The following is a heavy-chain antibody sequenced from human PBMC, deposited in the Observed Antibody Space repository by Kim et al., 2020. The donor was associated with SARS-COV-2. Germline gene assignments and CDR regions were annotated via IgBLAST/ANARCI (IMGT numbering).Heavy chain of an antibody. CDR2: ISSRSRTI. V-gene: IGHV3-48*04. CDR3: ARDDGDYVGSGFFDS. Sequence: GGSLRLSCGASGFTFSNYHMHWVRQTPGKGLEWVSYISSRSRTIYYADSVKGRFTISRDNAKNSLYLQMNSLGAEDTAVYYCARDDGDYVGSGFFDSWGQGTLVTVSS. J-gene: IGHJ4*02. D-gene: IGHD4-17*01. CDR1: GFTFSNYH.